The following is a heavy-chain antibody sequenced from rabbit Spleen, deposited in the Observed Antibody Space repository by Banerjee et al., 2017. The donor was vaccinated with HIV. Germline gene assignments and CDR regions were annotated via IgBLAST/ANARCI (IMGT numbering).Heavy chain of an antibody. D-gene: IGHD5-1*01. Sequence: QEQLEESGGDLVKPEGSLTLTCTASGFSFSSSYWICWVRQAPGKGLEWIACINSGNANTAYANWAKGRFTISKTSSTVDLQMTSLTVADTATYFCGRLVNTIEWGGDLWGPGTLVTVS. V-gene: IGHV1S45*01. CDR2: INSGNANT. CDR3: GRLVNTIEWGGDL. CDR1: GFSFSSSYW. J-gene: IGHJ4*01.